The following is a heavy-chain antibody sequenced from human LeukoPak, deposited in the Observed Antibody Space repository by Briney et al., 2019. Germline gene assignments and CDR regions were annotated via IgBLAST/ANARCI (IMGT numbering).Heavy chain of an antibody. CDR3: AKDRHGDYASDY. J-gene: IGHJ4*02. CDR2: TPYHGVSR. D-gene: IGHD4-17*01. CDR1: GFIFGSYG. Sequence: GGSLRLSCAASGFIFGSYGMHWVRQAPDKGLEWVAFTPYHGVSRYYAESVKGRFTISRDNSKNTLYLQMNSLKIEDTAVYHCAKDRHGDYASDYWGQGTLFIVSS. V-gene: IGHV3-30*02.